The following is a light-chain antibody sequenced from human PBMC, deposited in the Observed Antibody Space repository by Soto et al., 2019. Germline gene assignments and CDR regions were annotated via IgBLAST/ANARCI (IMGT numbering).Light chain of an antibody. CDR3: QQYNSHPFT. V-gene: IGKV1-5*03. Sequence: DIQMTQSPSTLSASVGDRVTITCRASQSVSSWLAWYQQKPGKAPKVLIYKASSLESGVPSRFSGSGSGTEFTLNISSLQPDDIATYYCQQYNSHPFTFGPGTKVDIK. CDR1: QSVSSW. CDR2: KAS. J-gene: IGKJ3*01.